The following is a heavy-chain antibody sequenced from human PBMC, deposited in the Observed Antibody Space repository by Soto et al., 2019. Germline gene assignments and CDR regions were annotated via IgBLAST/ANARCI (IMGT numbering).Heavy chain of an antibody. CDR1: GDSISSGKW. CDR2: GHHSGIT. V-gene: IGHV4-4*02. J-gene: IGHJ4*02. CDR3: SRDPGRANSDF. D-gene: IGHD2-15*01. Sequence: QVQLQESGPGLVKPSGTLSLTCAVSGDSISSGKWWVWIRQTPGKGLEWIGEGHHSGITNYNPSLTSRVTISLDTSKNQFSLMLSSVTPAKTDVNHFSRDPGRANSDFWGQGTLVPVYS.